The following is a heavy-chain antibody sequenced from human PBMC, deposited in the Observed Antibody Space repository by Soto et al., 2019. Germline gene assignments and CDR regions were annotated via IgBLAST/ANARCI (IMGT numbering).Heavy chain of an antibody. V-gene: IGHV4-39*01. CDR3: VSQRTSVLTQAYFDY. J-gene: IGHJ4*02. CDR1: GGSVSNSNYY. Sequence: LETLSLTCTVSGGSVSNSNYYWGWIRQSPGKGLKWIGSVYYRGRSYSKSSVKSRVTISVDTSKNQFSLNLNSVTASDTAVYYCVSQRTSVLTQAYFDYWGPGALVTVSS. CDR2: VYYRGRS. D-gene: IGHD2-8*01.